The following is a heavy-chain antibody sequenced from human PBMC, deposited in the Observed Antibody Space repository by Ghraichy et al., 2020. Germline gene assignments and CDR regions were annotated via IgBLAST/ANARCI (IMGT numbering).Heavy chain of an antibody. CDR2: ISSSSSYI. D-gene: IGHD3-10*01. J-gene: IGHJ4*02. Sequence: GGSLRLSCAASGFTFSSYSMNWVRQAPGKGLEWVSSISSSSSYIYYADSVKGRFTISRDNAKNSLYLQMNSLRAEDTAVYYCARGHYGSGSDYDYWGQGTLVTVSS. CDR1: GFTFSSYS. V-gene: IGHV3-21*01. CDR3: ARGHYGSGSDYDY.